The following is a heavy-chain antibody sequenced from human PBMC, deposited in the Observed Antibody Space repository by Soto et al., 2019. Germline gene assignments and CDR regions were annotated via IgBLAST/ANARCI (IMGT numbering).Heavy chain of an antibody. CDR1: GGSISSYY. D-gene: IGHD3-16*01. CDR2: IYYSEST. Sequence: LSLTCTVSGGSISSYYWTWIRQPPGKGLEWIGYIYYSESTNYNPSLKSRVTMSVDTSKNQFSLKLSSLTAADTAVYYCARVRYYGTFVDYWGQGTLVTVSS. CDR3: ARVRYYGTFVDY. J-gene: IGHJ4*02. V-gene: IGHV4-59*01.